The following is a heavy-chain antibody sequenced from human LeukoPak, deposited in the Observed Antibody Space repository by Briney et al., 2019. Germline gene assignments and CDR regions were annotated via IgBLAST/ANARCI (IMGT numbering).Heavy chain of an antibody. D-gene: IGHD6-13*01. Sequence: SETLSLTCTVSGGSISSYYWSRIRQPPGKGLEWIGYIYYSGTTNYNPSLKSQVTISVDTSKNQFSLKLSSVTAADTAVYYCARGVYIAAAQYGYWGQGTLVTVSS. CDR2: IYYSGTT. V-gene: IGHV4-59*01. J-gene: IGHJ4*02. CDR3: ARGVYIAAAQYGY. CDR1: GGSISSYY.